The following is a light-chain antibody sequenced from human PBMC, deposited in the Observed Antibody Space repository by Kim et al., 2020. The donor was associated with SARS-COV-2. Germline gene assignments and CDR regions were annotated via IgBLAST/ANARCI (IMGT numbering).Light chain of an antibody. V-gene: IGLV3-1*01. Sequence: SYELTQTPSVSVSPGQTASITCSGDKLGDKNVFWYQQKPGHSPVLVIYEDTKRPSGIPERFSGSNSGNTATLTISVTQAMDEADYYCQAWDSSNVVFGGGTQLTVL. CDR2: EDT. CDR3: QAWDSSNVV. J-gene: IGLJ2*01. CDR1: KLGDKN.